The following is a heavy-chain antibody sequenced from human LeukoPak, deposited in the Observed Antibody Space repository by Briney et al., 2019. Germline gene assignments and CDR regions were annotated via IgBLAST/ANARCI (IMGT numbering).Heavy chain of an antibody. CDR1: GFTLSNYW. CDR3: ARGGYYRFDY. D-gene: IGHD1-26*01. CDR2: IKQDGSEK. Sequence: GGSLRLSCAASGFTLSNYWMSWVRQAPEKGLEWVANIKQDGSEKYYVDSVEGRFTISRDNAKNSLYLQMDSLRAEATAVYYCARGGYYRFDYWGQGTLVTVSS. V-gene: IGHV3-7*04. J-gene: IGHJ4*02.